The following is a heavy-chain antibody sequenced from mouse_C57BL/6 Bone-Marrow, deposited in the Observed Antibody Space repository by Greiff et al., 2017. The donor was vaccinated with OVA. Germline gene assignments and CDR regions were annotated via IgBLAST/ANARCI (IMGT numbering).Heavy chain of an antibody. D-gene: IGHD2-4*01. V-gene: IGHV1-39*01. CDR3: ARSRLRRVPYYAMDY. CDR2: INPNYGTT. J-gene: IGHJ4*01. Sequence: VQLKQSGPELVKPGASVKISCKASGYSFTDYNMNWVKQSNGKSLEWIGVINPNYGTTSYNQKFKGKATLTVDQSSSTAYMQLNSLTSEDSAVYYCARSRLRRVPYYAMDYWGQGTSVTVSS. CDR1: GYSFTDYN.